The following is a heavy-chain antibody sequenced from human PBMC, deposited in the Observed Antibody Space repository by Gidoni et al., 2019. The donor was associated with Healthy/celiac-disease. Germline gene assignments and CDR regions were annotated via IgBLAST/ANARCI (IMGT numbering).Heavy chain of an antibody. CDR2: IYYSGST. V-gene: IGHV4-31*03. D-gene: IGHD4-17*01. Sequence: QVQLQESGPGLVKPSQTLSLTCTVSGGPISSGGYYWSWIRQHPGKGLEWIGYIYYSGSTYYNPSLKSRVTISVDTSKNQFSLKLSSVTAADTAVYYCARLLTTVTADGATALFDYWGQGTLVTVSS. CDR1: GGPISSGGYY. CDR3: ARLLTTVTADGATALFDY. J-gene: IGHJ4*02.